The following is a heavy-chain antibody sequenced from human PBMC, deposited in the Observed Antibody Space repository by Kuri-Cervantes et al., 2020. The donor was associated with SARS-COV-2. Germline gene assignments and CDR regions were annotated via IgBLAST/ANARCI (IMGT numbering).Heavy chain of an antibody. V-gene: IGHV3-23*01. Sequence: GESLKISCAASGFTFSSYAMHWVRQAPGKGLEWVSAISGSGGSTYYADSVKGRFTISRDNSKNTLYLQMNSLRAEDTAVYYCAKELNEGYSSSWYFDYWGQGTLVTVSS. J-gene: IGHJ4*02. CDR2: ISGSGGST. D-gene: IGHD6-13*01. CDR3: AKELNEGYSSSWYFDY. CDR1: GFTFSSYA.